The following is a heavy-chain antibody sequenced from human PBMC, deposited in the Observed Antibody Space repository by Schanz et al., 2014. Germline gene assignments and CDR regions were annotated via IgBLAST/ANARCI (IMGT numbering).Heavy chain of an antibody. J-gene: IGHJ3*02. V-gene: IGHV3-NL1*01. Sequence: QVQLVESGGGVVQPGRSLRLSCAASGFTVRSYAMHWVRQAPGKGLEWVSVIYSGGSTYYADSVRGRFTLSRDNSKNTVYLQMNSLRAEDTALYFCATDYSGGGCHIWGQGTMVTVSS. CDR1: GFTVRSYA. CDR2: IYSGGST. D-gene: IGHD6-19*01. CDR3: ATDYSGGGCHI.